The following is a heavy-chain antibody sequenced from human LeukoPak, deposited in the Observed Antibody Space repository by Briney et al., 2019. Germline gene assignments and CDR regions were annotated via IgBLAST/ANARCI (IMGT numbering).Heavy chain of an antibody. CDR1: GGSFSGYY. V-gene: IGHV4-59*08. Sequence: TSETPSLTCTVSGGSFSGYYWSWIRQPPGKGLEWIGFLYYSGSTNYNPSLRSRVTISVDTSKNQFSLKLRSVTAADTAVYYCARHQYSSAWYEVWGQGTLVSVSS. D-gene: IGHD6-19*01. CDR3: ARHQYSSAWYEV. J-gene: IGHJ4*02. CDR2: LYYSGST.